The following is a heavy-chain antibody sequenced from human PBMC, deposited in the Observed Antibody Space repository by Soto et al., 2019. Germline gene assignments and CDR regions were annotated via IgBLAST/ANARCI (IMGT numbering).Heavy chain of an antibody. V-gene: IGHV3-33*01. CDR2: IWYDGSNK. CDR3: ARGSSLIVVVTAIMHDAFDI. CDR1: GFTFSSYG. J-gene: IGHJ3*02. D-gene: IGHD2-21*02. Sequence: PGGSLRLSCAASGFTFSSYGMHWVRQAPGKGLEWVAVIWYDGSNKYYADSVKGRFTISRDNSKNTLYLQMNSLRAEDTAVYYCARGSSLIVVVTAIMHDAFDIWGQGTMVTVSS.